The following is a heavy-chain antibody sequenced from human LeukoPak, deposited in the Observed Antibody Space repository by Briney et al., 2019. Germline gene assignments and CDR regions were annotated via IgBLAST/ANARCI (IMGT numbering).Heavy chain of an antibody. CDR2: ISYDGSNK. D-gene: IGHD5/OR15-5a*01. Sequence: GGSLRLSCAASGFTFSSYGMHWVRQAPGKGLEWVAVISYDGSNKYYADSVKGRFTISRDNSKNTLYLQMNSLRAENTAVYYCAKDRLLDYWGQGTLVTVSS. CDR1: GFTFSSYG. CDR3: AKDRLLDY. V-gene: IGHV3-30*18. J-gene: IGHJ4*02.